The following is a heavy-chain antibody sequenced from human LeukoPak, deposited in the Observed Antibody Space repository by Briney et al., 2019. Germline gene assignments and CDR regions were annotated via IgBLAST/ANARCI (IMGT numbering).Heavy chain of an antibody. D-gene: IGHD5-18*01. Sequence: ASVKVSCKASGYTFTSYYMHWVRQAPGQGLEWMGIINPSGGSTSYAQKFQGRVTMTRDTSTSTVYMELSSLRSEDTAVYYCARGGYSYGPVPYYFDHWGQGTLVTVSS. CDR1: GYTFTSYY. J-gene: IGHJ4*02. CDR2: INPSGGST. V-gene: IGHV1-46*01. CDR3: ARGGYSYGPVPYYFDH.